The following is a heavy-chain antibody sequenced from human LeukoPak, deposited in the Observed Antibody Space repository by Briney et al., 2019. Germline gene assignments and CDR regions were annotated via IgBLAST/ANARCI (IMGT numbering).Heavy chain of an antibody. V-gene: IGHV3-20*04. CDR1: GFTFDDYA. CDR2: INWSGVST. CDR3: AKGKDTLNPYWYFDV. Sequence: PGGSLRLSCAASGFTFDDYAMSWVRQAPGKGLEWVSGINWSGVSTGYADSVKGRFIISRDNTKNSLFLQMNSLRAEDTAFYYCAKGKDTLNPYWYFDVWGRGTLVTVSS. D-gene: IGHD2-15*01. J-gene: IGHJ2*01.